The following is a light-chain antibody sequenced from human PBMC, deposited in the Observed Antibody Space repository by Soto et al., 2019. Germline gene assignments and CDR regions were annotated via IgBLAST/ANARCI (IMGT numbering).Light chain of an antibody. CDR1: SSDVGSYNR. CDR3: SSFTSSSTYV. CDR2: EVS. V-gene: IGLV2-18*02. J-gene: IGLJ1*01. Sequence: QSALTQPPSVSGCPGQSVASCCTGTSSDVGSYNRVSWYQQPPGTAPKLMIYEVSNRPSGVPDRFSGSKSGNTASLTISGLQAEDEADYYCSSFTSSSTYVFGTGTKVTVL.